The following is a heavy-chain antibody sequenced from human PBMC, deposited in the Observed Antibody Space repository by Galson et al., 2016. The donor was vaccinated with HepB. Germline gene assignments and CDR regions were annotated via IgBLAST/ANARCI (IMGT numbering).Heavy chain of an antibody. CDR2: INAAHGDT. D-gene: IGHD1-20*01. CDR3: AADKWNDSGPWSDP. CDR1: GFTFTAYA. V-gene: IGHV1-3*01. Sequence: SVKVSCKASGFTFTAYAIHWVRQAPGQRLEWMGWINAAHGDTRYSQNFQGRVTISRDTSASIAYMVLSSLRSEDTAVYYCAADKWNDSGPWSDPWGQGTLVTVSS. J-gene: IGHJ5*02.